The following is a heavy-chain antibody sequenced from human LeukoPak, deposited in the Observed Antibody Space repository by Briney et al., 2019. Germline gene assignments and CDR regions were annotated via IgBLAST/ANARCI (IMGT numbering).Heavy chain of an antibody. J-gene: IGHJ3*02. D-gene: IGHD3-22*01. CDR2: ISWNSGSV. CDR3: AKDSSGLRDAFDI. V-gene: IGHV3-9*03. CDR1: GFTFDDYA. Sequence: GGSLRLSCAASGFTFDDYAMHWVRQAPGKGLEWVSGISWNSGSVGYADSVKGRFTISRDNAKNSLYLQMNSLRAEDMALYYCAKDSSGLRDAFDIWGQGTMVTVSS.